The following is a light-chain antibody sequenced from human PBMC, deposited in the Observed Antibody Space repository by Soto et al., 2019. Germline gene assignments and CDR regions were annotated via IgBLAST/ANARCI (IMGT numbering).Light chain of an antibody. J-gene: IGLJ2*01. Sequence: QLVLTQSPSASASLGASVKLTCTLSGGHSTYAIAWHQQQPEKGPRYLMKFNSDGSHSKGDGIPDRFSGSSSGAERYLTISSLQSEDEADYYCQTWGTGTVVFGGGTKLTVL. CDR1: GGHSTYA. V-gene: IGLV4-69*01. CDR2: FNSDGSH. CDR3: QTWGTGTVV.